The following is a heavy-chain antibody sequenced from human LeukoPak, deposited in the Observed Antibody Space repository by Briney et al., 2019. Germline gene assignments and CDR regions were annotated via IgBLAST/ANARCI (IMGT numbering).Heavy chain of an antibody. J-gene: IGHJ4*02. V-gene: IGHV3-21*01. CDR3: AREYYYDILTGNFDY. Sequence: PGGSLRLSCAASGFTFSNYAMSWVRQAPGKGLEWVSSISSSSSYIYYADSVKGRFTISRDNAKNSLYLQMNSLRAEDTAVYYCAREYYYDILTGNFDYWGQGTLVTVSS. D-gene: IGHD3-9*01. CDR1: GFTFSNYA. CDR2: ISSSSSYI.